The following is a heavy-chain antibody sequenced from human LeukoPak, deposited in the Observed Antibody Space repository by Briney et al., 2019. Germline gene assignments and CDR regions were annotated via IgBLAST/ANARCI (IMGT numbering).Heavy chain of an antibody. CDR2: INPHSGDT. V-gene: IGHV1-2*02. D-gene: IGHD6-13*01. Sequence: ASVKVSCKASGYTFSDYHMHWVRQAPGQGLEWMGWINPHSGDTNYEQRFQDRVTMTRDTSFSTAYMDLTTLTSDDTAAYYCARDRSNRWPTAAMDVRGQGTAVTVSS. CDR3: ARDRSNRWPTAAMDV. CDR1: GYTFSDYH. J-gene: IGHJ6*02.